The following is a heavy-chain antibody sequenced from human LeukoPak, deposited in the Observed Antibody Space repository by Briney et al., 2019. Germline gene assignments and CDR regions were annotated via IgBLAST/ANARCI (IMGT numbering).Heavy chain of an antibody. J-gene: IGHJ5*02. CDR3: ARDPRGIVGANHNWFDP. Sequence: SETLSLTCTVSGYSISSGYYWGWIRQSPGKGLEWIGSVHQIGRGHYNPSLQSRVSISIDTSKSQFSLKLISVTAADTAVYYCARDPRGIVGANHNWFDPWGQGTLVTVSS. D-gene: IGHD1-26*01. V-gene: IGHV4-38-2*02. CDR1: GYSISSGYY. CDR2: VHQIGRG.